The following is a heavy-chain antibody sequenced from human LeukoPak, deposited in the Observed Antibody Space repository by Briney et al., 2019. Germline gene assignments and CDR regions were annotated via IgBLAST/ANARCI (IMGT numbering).Heavy chain of an antibody. J-gene: IGHJ4*02. Sequence: ASVKVSCKASGYTFTSYDINWVRQATGQGLEWMGWMNPNSGNTGYAQKFQGRVTITRNTSISTAYMELSSLRSEDTAVYYCGRGRVPAAIQDYWGQGTLVTVSS. D-gene: IGHD2-2*01. CDR1: GYTFTSYD. CDR3: GRGRVPAAIQDY. CDR2: MNPNSGNT. V-gene: IGHV1-8*03.